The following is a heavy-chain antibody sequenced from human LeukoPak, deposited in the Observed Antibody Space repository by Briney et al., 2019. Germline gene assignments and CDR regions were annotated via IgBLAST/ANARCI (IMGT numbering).Heavy chain of an antibody. D-gene: IGHD2-2*01. J-gene: IGHJ6*02. CDR3: ARDIVVVPAAMPRGVSLPKGMDV. CDR1: GFTVSSNY. V-gene: IGHV3-53*01. CDR2: IYSGGST. Sequence: GGSLRLSCAASGFTVSSNYMSWVRQAPGKGLEWVSVIYSGGSTYYADSVKGRFTISRDNSKNTLYLQMNSLRAEDTAVYYCARDIVVVPAAMPRGVSLPKGMDVWGQGTTVTVSS.